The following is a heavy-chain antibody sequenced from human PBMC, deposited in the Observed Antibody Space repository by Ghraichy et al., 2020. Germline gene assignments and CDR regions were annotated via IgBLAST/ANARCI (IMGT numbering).Heavy chain of an antibody. CDR2: ISNDENNK. CDR1: GFTLSTYG. V-gene: IGHV3-30*18. D-gene: IGHD3-3*01. CDR3: AKEPKRFLEWFFDY. J-gene: IGHJ4*02. Sequence: GGSLRLSCAASGFTLSTYGMHWVRQAPGKGLEWVALISNDENNKYYADSVKGRFTISRDNSKNTLYLQMNSLRAEDTAVYYCAKEPKRFLEWFFDYWGQGTLVTVSS.